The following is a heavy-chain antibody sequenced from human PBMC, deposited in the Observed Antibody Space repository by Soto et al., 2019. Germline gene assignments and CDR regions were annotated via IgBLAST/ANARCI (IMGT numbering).Heavy chain of an antibody. Sequence: GGSLRLSCAASGFTFSSYAMSWVRQAPGKGLEWVSAISGSGGSTYYADSVKGRFTISRDNSKNTLYLQMNSLRAEDTAVYYCAKDEGLSTVTTYNYYFDYWGQGTLVTVSS. J-gene: IGHJ4*02. D-gene: IGHD4-4*01. CDR3: AKDEGLSTVTTYNYYFDY. CDR2: ISGSGGST. V-gene: IGHV3-23*01. CDR1: GFTFSSYA.